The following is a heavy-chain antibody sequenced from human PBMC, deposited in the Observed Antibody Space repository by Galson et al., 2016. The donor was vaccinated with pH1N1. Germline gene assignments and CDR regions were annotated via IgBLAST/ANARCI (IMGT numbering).Heavy chain of an antibody. CDR1: GFTFSTYW. J-gene: IGHJ3*01. Sequence: SLRLSCADSGFTFSTYWMTWVRQIPGKGLQWLANIKQDGSEKHYVDSVKGRFTISRDNAKNSLYLQMNSLRAEGTAVYYCARERAGAFHLWGQGTMVIVSS. V-gene: IGHV3-7*01. CDR3: ARERAGAFHL. CDR2: IKQDGSEK.